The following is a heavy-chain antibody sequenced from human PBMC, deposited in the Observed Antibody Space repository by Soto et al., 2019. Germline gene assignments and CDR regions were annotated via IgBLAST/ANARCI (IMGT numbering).Heavy chain of an antibody. CDR1: GYSFTSLD. CDR3: ARGVSAGVDY. Sequence: ASVKVSCKASGYSFTSLDINWVRQTAGQGLEWMGWMQPSTGRTGYAQKFQGRVTMTRDTSINTAYMELTTLTSDDTAFYYCARGVSAGVDYWGQGTLVTVPQ. CDR2: MQPSTGRT. V-gene: IGHV1-8*01. D-gene: IGHD1-26*01. J-gene: IGHJ4*02.